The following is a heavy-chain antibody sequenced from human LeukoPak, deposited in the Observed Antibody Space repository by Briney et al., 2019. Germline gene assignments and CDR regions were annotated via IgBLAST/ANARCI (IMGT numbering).Heavy chain of an antibody. Sequence: PSETRSLTCTVSGGSISSYYWSWIRQPPGKGLEWIGYFYYSGSTNYNPSLKSRVTISVDTSKNQFSLKLSSVTAADTAVYYCARPYLRGTVVNNWFDPWGQGTLVTVSS. CDR1: GGSISSYY. CDR2: FYYSGST. V-gene: IGHV4-59*08. CDR3: ARPYLRGTVVNNWFDP. J-gene: IGHJ5*02. D-gene: IGHD4-23*01.